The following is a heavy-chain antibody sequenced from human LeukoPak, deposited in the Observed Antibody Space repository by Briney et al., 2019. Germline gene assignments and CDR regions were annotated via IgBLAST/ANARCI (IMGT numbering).Heavy chain of an antibody. Sequence: GASVKLSCKASGYTFTGYYMHWVRQAPGQGLGWMGWSNPNSGGTNYAQKFQGRVTMTRDTSISTAYMELSRLRSDATPVYYCARTWFGESLVVGDWGQGALVTVSS. CDR1: GYTFTGYY. V-gene: IGHV1-2*02. CDR2: SNPNSGGT. D-gene: IGHD3-10*01. J-gene: IGHJ4*02. CDR3: ARTWFGESLVVGD.